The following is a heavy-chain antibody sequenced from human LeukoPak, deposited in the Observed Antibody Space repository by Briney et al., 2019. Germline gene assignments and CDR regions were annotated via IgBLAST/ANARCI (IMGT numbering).Heavy chain of an antibody. J-gene: IGHJ4*02. V-gene: IGHV4-59*01. Sequence: PSETLSLTCTVSGGSISSYYWSWIRQPPGKGLEWIGYIYYSGSTNYNPSLKSRVTISVDTSKNQFSLKLSSVTAADTAVYYCARDRSTRIDYWGQGTLVTVSS. CDR1: GGSISSYY. D-gene: IGHD2-2*01. CDR3: ARDRSTRIDY. CDR2: IYYSGST.